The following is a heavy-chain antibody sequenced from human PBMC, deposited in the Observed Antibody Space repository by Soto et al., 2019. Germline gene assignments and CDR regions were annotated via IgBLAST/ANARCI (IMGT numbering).Heavy chain of an antibody. Sequence: GESLKISCRGSGYTFSNHWIAWVRQTPGKGLEWMGIIYPGDSESRYSPSFQGQVTISVDKSITTAYLQWSSLKASDTAMYYCARASTGWRNWFDSWGQGTLVTVSS. D-gene: IGHD6-19*01. J-gene: IGHJ5*01. CDR1: GYTFSNHW. CDR2: IYPGDSES. V-gene: IGHV5-51*01. CDR3: ARASTGWRNWFDS.